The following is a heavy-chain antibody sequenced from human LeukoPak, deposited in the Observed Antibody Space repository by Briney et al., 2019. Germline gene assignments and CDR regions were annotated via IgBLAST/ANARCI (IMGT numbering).Heavy chain of an antibody. V-gene: IGHV4-4*07. CDR3: AREGSGYAKDY. Sequence: SETLSLTCTVSGGSISSYYWSWIRQPAGKGLGWIGRIYTSGSTNYNPSLKSRVTMSVDTSKNQFSLKLSSVTAADTAVYYCAREGSGYAKDYWGQGTLVTVSS. J-gene: IGHJ4*02. CDR1: GGSISSYY. D-gene: IGHD5-12*01. CDR2: IYTSGST.